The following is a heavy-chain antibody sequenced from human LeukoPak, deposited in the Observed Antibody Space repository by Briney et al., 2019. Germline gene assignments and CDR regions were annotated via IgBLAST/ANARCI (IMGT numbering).Heavy chain of an antibody. Sequence: SETLSLTCTDSGGSISSYYWSWIRQPPGRGLEWIGYMYYSGSTNHNPSLKSRVTISVDTSKNQFSLKLSSVTAADTAVYYCARAWATDYFDYWGQGTLVTVSS. CDR3: ARAWATDYFDY. CDR1: GGSISSYY. V-gene: IGHV4-59*01. CDR2: MYYSGST. J-gene: IGHJ4*02.